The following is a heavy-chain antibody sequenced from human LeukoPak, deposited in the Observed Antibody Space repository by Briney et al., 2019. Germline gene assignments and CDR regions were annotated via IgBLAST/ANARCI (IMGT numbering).Heavy chain of an antibody. Sequence: GASVKVSCKASGYTFTSYAMNWVRQAPGQGLEWMGWINTNTGNPTYAQGFTGRFVFSLDTSVSTAYLQISSLKAEDTAVYYCARVSYSNYDYYYYYMDVWGKGTTVTVSS. J-gene: IGHJ6*03. CDR2: INTNTGNP. CDR1: GYTFTSYA. V-gene: IGHV7-4-1*02. CDR3: ARVSYSNYDYYYYYMDV. D-gene: IGHD4-11*01.